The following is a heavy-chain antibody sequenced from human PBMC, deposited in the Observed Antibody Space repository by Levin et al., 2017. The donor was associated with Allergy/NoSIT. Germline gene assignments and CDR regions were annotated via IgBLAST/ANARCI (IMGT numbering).Heavy chain of an antibody. V-gene: IGHV3-53*01. Sequence: GESLKISCAASGFTVSSNYMSWVRQAPGKGLEWVSVIYSGGSTYYADSVKGRFTISRDNSKNTLYLQMNSLRAEDTAVYYCARDIEGEGGLDYWGQGTLVTVSS. CDR1: GFTVSSNY. CDR2: IYSGGST. D-gene: IGHD1-26*01. CDR3: ARDIEGEGGLDY. J-gene: IGHJ4*02.